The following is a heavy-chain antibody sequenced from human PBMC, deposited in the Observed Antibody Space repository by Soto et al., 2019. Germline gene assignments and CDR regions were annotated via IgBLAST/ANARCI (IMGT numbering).Heavy chain of an antibody. D-gene: IGHD6-13*01. V-gene: IGHV1-3*01. Sequence: QVQLVQSGAEVKKPGASVKVSCKASGYTFTSYAMHWVRQAPGQRLEWMGWINAGNGNTKYSQKFQGRVTITRDTSASTAYMELSSLRSEDTAVYYCAREQRQLVRGAFDIWGQGTMVTVSS. CDR3: AREQRQLVRGAFDI. J-gene: IGHJ3*02. CDR1: GYTFTSYA. CDR2: INAGNGNT.